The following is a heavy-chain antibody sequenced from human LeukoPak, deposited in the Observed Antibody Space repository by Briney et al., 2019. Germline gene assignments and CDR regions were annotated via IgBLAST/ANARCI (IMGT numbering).Heavy chain of an antibody. J-gene: IGHJ4*02. CDR3: ATGALVATMIFDY. CDR1: GYTLTELS. D-gene: IGHD5-12*01. V-gene: IGHV1-24*01. Sequence: GASVKVSCKVSGYTLTELSMHWVRQAPGKGREWRGGFDPEDGETIYAQKFQGRVTMTEGTSTDTAYMELSSLRSEDTAVYYCATGALVATMIFDYWGQGTLVTVSS. CDR2: FDPEDGET.